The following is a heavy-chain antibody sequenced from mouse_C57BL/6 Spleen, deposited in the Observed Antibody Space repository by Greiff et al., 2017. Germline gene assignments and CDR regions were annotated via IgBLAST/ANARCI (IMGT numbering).Heavy chain of an antibody. D-gene: IGHD2-4*01. CDR2: ISDGGSYT. J-gene: IGHJ3*01. CDR1: GFTFSSYA. CDR3: AREDYDSAWFAY. Sequence: EVKLQESGGGLVKPGGSLKLSCAASGFTFSSYAMSWVRQTPEKRLEWVATISDGGSYTYYPDNVKGRFTISRDNAKNNLYLQMSHLKSEDTAMYYCAREDYDSAWFAYWGQGTLVTVSA. V-gene: IGHV5-4*01.